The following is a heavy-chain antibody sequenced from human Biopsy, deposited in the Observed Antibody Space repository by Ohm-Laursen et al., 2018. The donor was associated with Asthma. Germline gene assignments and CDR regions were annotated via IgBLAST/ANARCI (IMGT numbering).Heavy chain of an antibody. V-gene: IGHV1-69*13. Sequence: SVKVSCKASGGMFGNYAISWVRQAPGQGLEWLGGIMTAFGTTNYAQKFQGRVTITADESTSTAYMEVTSLRSEDTAIYYCARCQVGYSSGWSLLLKKIYYSGMDVWGQGTAVAVSS. J-gene: IGHJ6*02. CDR3: ARCQVGYSSGWSLLLKKIYYSGMDV. CDR2: IMTAFGTT. D-gene: IGHD6-19*01. CDR1: GGMFGNYA.